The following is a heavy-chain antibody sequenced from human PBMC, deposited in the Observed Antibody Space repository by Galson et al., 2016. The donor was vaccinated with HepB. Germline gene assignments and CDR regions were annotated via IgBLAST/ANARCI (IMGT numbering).Heavy chain of an antibody. D-gene: IGHD5-12*01. Sequence: SVKVSCKASGYTFTGYALNWVRQAPGQGLEWMGWINTDTGNPTYAQGFTGRFVSSLDTSVSTAYLHISSLKAEDTAVYYCARAHTGYEWGDALDLWGQGTMVTVSS. V-gene: IGHV7-4-1*02. CDR1: GYTFTGYA. CDR3: ARAHTGYEWGDALDL. J-gene: IGHJ3*01. CDR2: INTDTGNP.